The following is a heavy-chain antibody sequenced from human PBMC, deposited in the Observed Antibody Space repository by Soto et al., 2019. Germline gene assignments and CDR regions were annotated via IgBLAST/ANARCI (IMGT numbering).Heavy chain of an antibody. D-gene: IGHD3-3*01. V-gene: IGHV1-69*05. CDR3: ARGWDFWSGYYTGIFYNWFDP. CDR2: IIPIFGKT. J-gene: IGHJ5*02. CDR1: GGTFSSYA. Sequence: GASVEVSCKASGGTFSSYAMSWVRQAPGQGLEWMGWIIPIFGKTKYSQKFQGRVTITRDTSASTAYMELSSLRSEDTAVYYCARGWDFWSGYYTGIFYNWFDPWGQGTLVTVSS.